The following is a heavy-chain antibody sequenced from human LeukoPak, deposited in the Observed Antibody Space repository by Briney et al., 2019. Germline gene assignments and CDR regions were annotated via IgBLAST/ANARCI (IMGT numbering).Heavy chain of an antibody. Sequence: GGSLRLSCAASGFTFSDYYMSWIRQAPGKGLEWVSYISSSGSTIYYADSVKGRFTISRDNAKNSLYLQMNSLRAEDTAVYYCARRNPGRLNYDILTGARGPINDYWGQGTLVTVSS. CDR1: GFTFSDYY. CDR3: ARRNPGRLNYDILTGARGPINDY. V-gene: IGHV3-11*01. CDR2: ISSSGSTI. D-gene: IGHD3-9*01. J-gene: IGHJ4*02.